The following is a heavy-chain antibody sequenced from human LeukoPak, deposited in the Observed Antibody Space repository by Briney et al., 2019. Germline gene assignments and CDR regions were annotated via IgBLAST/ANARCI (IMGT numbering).Heavy chain of an antibody. CDR3: ARAPLPSSGILPATGFAFDI. D-gene: IGHD1-26*01. CDR2: INTNTGNP. CDR1: GYTFTSYA. Sequence: ASVKVSCKASGYTFTSYAMNWVRQAPGQGLEWMGWINTNTGNPTYAQGFTGRFVFSLDTSVSPAYLQINSLNSEDHAVYYCARAPLPSSGILPATGFAFDIWGQGTMVTVSS. V-gene: IGHV7-4-1*02. J-gene: IGHJ3*02.